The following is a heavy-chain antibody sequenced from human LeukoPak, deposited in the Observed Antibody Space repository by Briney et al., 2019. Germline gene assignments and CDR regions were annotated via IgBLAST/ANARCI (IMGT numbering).Heavy chain of an antibody. D-gene: IGHD1-26*01. CDR1: GFTFSNYG. CDR2: ISSSSSTI. J-gene: IGHJ6*02. V-gene: IGHV3-21*01. Sequence: GGSLRLSCAASGFTFSNYGMTWVRQAPGKGLEWVSSISSSSSTIFYADSLKGRFTISRDNAKNSLYLQMNSLRAGDTAVYYCARPGPATTNSYGMDVWGQGTTVTVSS. CDR3: ARPGPATTNSYGMDV.